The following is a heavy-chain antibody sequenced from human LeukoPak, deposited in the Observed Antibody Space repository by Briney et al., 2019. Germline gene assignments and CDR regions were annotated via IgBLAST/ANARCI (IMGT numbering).Heavy chain of an antibody. V-gene: IGHV4-61*02. CDR3: ATTTIRLGY. Sequence: PSETLSLTCTVSGGSISSGSYYWSWIRQPAGKGLEWIGRIYISGSTNYNPSLKSRVTISVDTSNNQFSLKLSSVTAADTAVYYCATTTIRLGYWGQGTLVTVSS. J-gene: IGHJ4*02. D-gene: IGHD1-26*01. CDR2: IYISGST. CDR1: GGSISSGSYY.